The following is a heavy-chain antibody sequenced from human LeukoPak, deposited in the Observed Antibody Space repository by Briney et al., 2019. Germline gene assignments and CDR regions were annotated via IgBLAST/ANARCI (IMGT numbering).Heavy chain of an antibody. Sequence: GGTLRLSCAGSGFTFSSYGMTWVRQAPGKGLEWVSVISGSGDSIYYADSVKGRFTISRDNSKNSLYLQVNSLRAEDTAVYYCARDQIPEGYYYYYMDVWGKGTTVTISS. D-gene: IGHD2-2*02. CDR2: ISGSGDSI. CDR3: ARDQIPEGYYYYYMDV. J-gene: IGHJ6*03. V-gene: IGHV3-23*01. CDR1: GFTFSSYG.